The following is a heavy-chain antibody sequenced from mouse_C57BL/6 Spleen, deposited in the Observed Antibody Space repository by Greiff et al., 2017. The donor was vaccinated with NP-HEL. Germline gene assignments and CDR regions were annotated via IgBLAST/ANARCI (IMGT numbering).Heavy chain of an antibody. CDR3: AREGFTTVVATRYVDV. Sequence: QVQLQQPGAELVRPGTSVKLSCKASGYTFTSYWMHWVKQRPGQGLEWIGVIDPSDSYTNYNQQFKGKATLTVDTSSSTAYMQLSSLTSEDSAVYYCAREGFTTVVATRYVDVWGTGTTVTVSS. J-gene: IGHJ1*03. CDR1: GYTFTSYW. D-gene: IGHD1-1*01. V-gene: IGHV1-59*01. CDR2: IDPSDSYT.